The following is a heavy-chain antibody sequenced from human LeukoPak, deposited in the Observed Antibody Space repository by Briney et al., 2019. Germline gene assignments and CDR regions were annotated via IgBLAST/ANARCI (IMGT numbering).Heavy chain of an antibody. Sequence: GGSLRLSCAASGFTFSSYEMNWVRQAPGKGLEWVANINQDETEKYYVDSVKGRFTISRDNGKNSLYLQMNSLRVEDTAVYYCAKLAKYFYGSETYFFEHWGQGTPVTASS. V-gene: IGHV3-7*01. D-gene: IGHD3-10*01. J-gene: IGHJ4*02. CDR3: AKLAKYFYGSETYFFEH. CDR2: INQDETEK. CDR1: GFTFSSYE.